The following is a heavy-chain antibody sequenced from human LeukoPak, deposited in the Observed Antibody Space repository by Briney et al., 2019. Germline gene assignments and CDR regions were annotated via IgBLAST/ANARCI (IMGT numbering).Heavy chain of an antibody. Sequence: PGGSLRLSCAASGFVFSSYPMHWIRQAPGKGLEYVSAIDNSGRSTHYANSVRDRFTISRDNSKNMLFLQMGRLRTEDMAVYYCARDPPGYCSSTSCSFFDYWGQGTLVTVSS. CDR2: IDNSGRST. J-gene: IGHJ4*02. V-gene: IGHV3-64*01. CDR1: GFVFSSYP. CDR3: ARDPPGYCSSTSCSFFDY. D-gene: IGHD2-2*01.